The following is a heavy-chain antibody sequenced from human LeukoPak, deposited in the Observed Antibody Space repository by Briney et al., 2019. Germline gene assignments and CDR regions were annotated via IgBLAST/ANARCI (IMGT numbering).Heavy chain of an antibody. J-gene: IGHJ3*02. CDR3: VKGVRMGVTSAFDI. CDR2: ISYDGSNK. D-gene: IGHD1-26*01. V-gene: IGHV3-30-3*01. CDR1: GFTFSSYA. Sequence: GGSLRLSCAASGFTFSSYAMHWVRQAPGKGLEWVAVISYDGSNKYYADSVKGRFTISRDNSKNTLYLQMNSLRAEDTAVYYCVKGVRMGVTSAFDIWGQGTMVTVSS.